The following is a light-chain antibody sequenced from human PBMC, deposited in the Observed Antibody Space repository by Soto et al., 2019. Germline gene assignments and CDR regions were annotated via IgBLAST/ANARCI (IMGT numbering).Light chain of an antibody. CDR1: QSLYDW. J-gene: IGKJ1*01. V-gene: IGKV1-5*03. CDR3: QQYNTYSWT. CDR2: KAS. Sequence: DIQMTQSPSTLSASVGDRVTITCRASQSLYDWLAWYQQKPGKAPKLLIYKASNLECGVPSRFSGTGFGTEFTLTISSLQPDDFASYYCQQYNTYSWTFGQGTKVVIK.